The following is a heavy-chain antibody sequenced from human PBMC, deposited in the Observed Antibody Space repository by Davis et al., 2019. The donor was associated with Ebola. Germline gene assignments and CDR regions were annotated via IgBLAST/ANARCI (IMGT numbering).Heavy chain of an antibody. V-gene: IGHV3-23*01. J-gene: IGHJ4*02. Sequence: GESLKISCAASGFTFSSYGMTWVRQAPGKGLEWVASIDDSGGGTYYAVSVKGRFTVSRDNSKNTLYVQLNSLRSEDTAVYYCAKRVEYSSLFAYFDYWGQGALVTVSS. CDR2: IDDSGGGT. CDR3: AKRVEYSSLFAYFDY. D-gene: IGHD6-6*01. CDR1: GFTFSSYG.